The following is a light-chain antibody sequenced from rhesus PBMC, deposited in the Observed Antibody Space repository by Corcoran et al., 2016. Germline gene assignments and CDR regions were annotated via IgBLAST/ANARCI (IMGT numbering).Light chain of an antibody. Sequence: DVVMTQSPLALPITPGQPASLSCRSSQSLVHSNGNTYLSWFQQKPGQPPRLLLYKVSNRYSGVPDRFSGSGAGTDVTLKISRVEAEDVGVYYCMKYTHIPRTFGQGTKVEIK. CDR3: MKYTHIPRT. CDR1: QSLVHSNGNTY. V-gene: IGKV2-65*01. J-gene: IGKJ1*01. CDR2: KVS.